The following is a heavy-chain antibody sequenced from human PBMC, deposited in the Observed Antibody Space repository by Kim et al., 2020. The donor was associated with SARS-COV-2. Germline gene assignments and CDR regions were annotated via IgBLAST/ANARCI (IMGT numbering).Heavy chain of an antibody. V-gene: IGHV4-34*01. Sequence: SETLSLTCAVYGGSFSGYYWSWIRQPPGKGLEWIGEINHSGSTNYNPSLKSRVTISVDTSKNQFSLKLSSVTTADTAVYYCARGPTYYDILTGYYRTVLIPFDPWGQGTLVTVSS. J-gene: IGHJ5*02. CDR3: ARGPTYYDILTGYYRTVLIPFDP. CDR1: GGSFSGYY. D-gene: IGHD3-9*01. CDR2: INHSGST.